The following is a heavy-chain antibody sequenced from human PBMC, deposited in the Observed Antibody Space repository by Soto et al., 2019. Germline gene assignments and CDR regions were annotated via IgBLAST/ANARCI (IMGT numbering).Heavy chain of an antibody. CDR1: GFTFRNQD. Sequence: EVQLLEAGGGLVQPGGSLRLTCVGSGFTFRNQDMRWVRQAPGKGLEWGSGISGRGGVTYYADSVKGRFTISRDNSKNTLYLQMKNLRANDTAVYYCAKDRQFRSYYESAGHYNDWGQGTLVTVSS. CDR2: ISGRGGVT. D-gene: IGHD3-22*01. J-gene: IGHJ4*02. V-gene: IGHV3-23*01. CDR3: AKDRQFRSYYESAGHYND.